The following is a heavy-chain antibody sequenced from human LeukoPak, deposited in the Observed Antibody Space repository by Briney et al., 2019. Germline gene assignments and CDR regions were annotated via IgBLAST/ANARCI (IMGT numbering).Heavy chain of an antibody. CDR3: ARFLVAAASLDY. V-gene: IGHV1-69*01. CDR1: GGTFGSYA. CDR2: IIPIFGTA. D-gene: IGHD6-13*01. Sequence: SVKVSCKASGGTFGSYAISWVRQAPGQGLEWMGGIIPIFGTANYAQKFQGRVTITADESTSTAYMELSSLRSEDTAVYYCARFLVAAASLDYWGQGTLVTVSS. J-gene: IGHJ4*02.